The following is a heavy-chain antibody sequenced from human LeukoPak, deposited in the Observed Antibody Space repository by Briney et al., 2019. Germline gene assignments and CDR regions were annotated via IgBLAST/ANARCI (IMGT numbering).Heavy chain of an antibody. J-gene: IGHJ4*02. D-gene: IGHD2/OR15-2a*01. CDR3: ARDLAFSRLDY. CDR2: INPDGIKR. CDR1: GLTFSSSW. V-gene: IGHV3-7*01. Sequence: GGSLRLSCAVSGLTFSSSWMDWVRQAPGKGLEWVVSINPDGIKRYSADSVKGRFTISRDNARNSLYLQMDSLRVEDTAFYYCARDLAFSRLDYWGQGVLATVSS.